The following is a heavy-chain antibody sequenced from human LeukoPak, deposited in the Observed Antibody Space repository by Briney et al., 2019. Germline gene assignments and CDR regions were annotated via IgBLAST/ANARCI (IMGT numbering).Heavy chain of an antibody. V-gene: IGHV3-23*01. CDR2: ISGSGGST. CDR3: AKVAGIVVVVAAYGYYFDY. CDR1: GFTFSSYA. Sequence: PGGSLRLSCAASGFTFSSYAMSWVCQAPGKGLEWVSAISGSGGSTYYADSVKGRFTISRDNSKNTLYLQMNSLRAEDTAVYYCAKVAGIVVVVAAYGYYFDYWGQGTLVTVSS. D-gene: IGHD2-15*01. J-gene: IGHJ4*02.